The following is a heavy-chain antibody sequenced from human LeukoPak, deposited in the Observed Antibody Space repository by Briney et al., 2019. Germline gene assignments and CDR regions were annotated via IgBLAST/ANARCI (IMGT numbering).Heavy chain of an antibody. D-gene: IGHD3-3*02. CDR1: GFTFTNYA. V-gene: IGHV3-64*02. Sequence: GGTLRLSCAASGFTFTNYAMRWVRQAPGKGLEYVSAISYNGGSTYYADSVKGRFTISRDNSKNTLYLQMGSLTAEDMAVYYCARRFAAQLAFVDVWGKGTTVTISS. CDR3: ARRFAAQLAFVDV. CDR2: ISYNGGST. J-gene: IGHJ6*04.